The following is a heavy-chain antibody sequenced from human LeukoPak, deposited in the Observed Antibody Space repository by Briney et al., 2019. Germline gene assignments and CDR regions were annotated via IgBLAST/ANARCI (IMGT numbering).Heavy chain of an antibody. V-gene: IGHV3-11*01. D-gene: IGHD6-6*01. CDR1: GFTFSDYY. Sequence: PGGSLRLSCAASGFTFSDYYMSWIRQAPGKGLEWVSYISSSGSTIYYADSVKGRFTISRDNAKNSLYLQMNSLRAEDMALYYCAKDMDPVVSSSSLPDYWGQGTLVTVSS. CDR2: ISSSGSTI. J-gene: IGHJ4*02. CDR3: AKDMDPVVSSSSLPDY.